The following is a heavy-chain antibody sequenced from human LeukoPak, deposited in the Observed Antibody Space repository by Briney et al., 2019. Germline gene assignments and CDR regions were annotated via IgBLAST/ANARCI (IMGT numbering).Heavy chain of an antibody. Sequence: PGGSLRLSCAASGFTFSSYGMHWVRQAPGKGLEWVAFIRYDGSNKYYADSVKGRFTISRDNSKNTLYLQMNSLRAEDTAVYYCAKDESGYAPYYFDYWGQGTLVTVSS. CDR1: GFTFSSYG. J-gene: IGHJ4*02. V-gene: IGHV3-30*02. CDR3: AKDESGYAPYYFDY. CDR2: IRYDGSNK. D-gene: IGHD5-12*01.